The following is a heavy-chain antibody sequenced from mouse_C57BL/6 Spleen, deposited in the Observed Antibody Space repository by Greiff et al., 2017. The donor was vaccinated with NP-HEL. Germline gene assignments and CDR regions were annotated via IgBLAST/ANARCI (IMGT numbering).Heavy chain of an antibody. Sequence: QVQLQQSGPELVKPGASVKISCKASGYAFSSSWMNWVKQRPGKGLEWIGRIYPGDGDTNYNGKFKGKATLTADKSSSTAYMQLSSLTSEDSAVYFCARDDYYGTGAYWGQGTLVTVSA. D-gene: IGHD1-1*01. CDR3: ARDDYYGTGAY. CDR1: GYAFSSSW. V-gene: IGHV1-82*01. J-gene: IGHJ3*01. CDR2: IYPGDGDT.